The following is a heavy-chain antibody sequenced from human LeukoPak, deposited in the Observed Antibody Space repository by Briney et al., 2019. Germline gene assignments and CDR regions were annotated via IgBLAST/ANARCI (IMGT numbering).Heavy chain of an antibody. Sequence: PGGSLRLSCAASGFTVSSYVMTWVRQAPGKGLEWVSYINDSGTTKYYAASVKGRFTISRANYKNTLYLQMNGLRAEDTAVYYWAKGGSSTWRYFDYWGQGTLVTVSS. J-gene: IGHJ4*02. CDR1: GFTVSSYV. D-gene: IGHD6-13*01. V-gene: IGHV3-23*01. CDR3: AKGGSSTWRYFDY. CDR2: INDSGTTK.